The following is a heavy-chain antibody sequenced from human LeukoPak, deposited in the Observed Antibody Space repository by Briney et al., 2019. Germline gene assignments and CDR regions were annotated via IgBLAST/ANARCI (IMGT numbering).Heavy chain of an antibody. Sequence: PGGSLRPSCAASGFTFSTYAMSWVRQAPGKGLEWVSAISGSGGSTKYADSVKGRFTISRDDSKNTLFLQMNNLRAEDTAVYYCAKDGYTSSLNHPGAAEFDYWGQGTLVTVSS. J-gene: IGHJ4*02. CDR3: AKDGYTSSLNHPGAAEFDY. CDR1: GFTFSTYA. V-gene: IGHV3-23*01. D-gene: IGHD6-6*01. CDR2: ISGSGGST.